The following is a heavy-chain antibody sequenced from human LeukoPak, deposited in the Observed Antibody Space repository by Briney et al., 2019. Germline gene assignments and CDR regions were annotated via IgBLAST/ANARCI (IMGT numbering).Heavy chain of an antibody. D-gene: IGHD1-26*01. CDR1: GVSISSYY. Sequence: PAETLSLTCTVSGVSISSYYWNWIRQPPGKGLEWIGYVYYSGSTNYNPSLKSRVTISVDTSKNQFSLNLTSVTAADAAVYYCARAAYIGTTYYYYYMDVWGKGTTVTVSS. CDR2: VYYSGST. CDR3: ARAAYIGTTYYYYYMDV. J-gene: IGHJ6*03. V-gene: IGHV4-59*01.